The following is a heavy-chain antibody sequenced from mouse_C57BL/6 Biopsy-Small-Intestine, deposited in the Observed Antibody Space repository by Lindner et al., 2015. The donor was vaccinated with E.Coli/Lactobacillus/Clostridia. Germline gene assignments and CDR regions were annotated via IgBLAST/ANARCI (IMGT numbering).Heavy chain of an antibody. V-gene: IGHV5-17*01. CDR2: ISSGSSII. CDR1: GFTFSDYG. CDR3: AREGELRFYYYGSDYTWFAY. D-gene: IGHD1-1*01. Sequence: VQLQESGGGLVKPGGSLKLSCAASGFTFSDYGMHWVRQAPEKGLEWVAYISSGSSIIYYADTVKGRFTISRDNAKNTLFLQMTSLWSEDTAMYYCAREGELRFYYYGSDYTWFAYWGQGTLVIVSA. J-gene: IGHJ3*01.